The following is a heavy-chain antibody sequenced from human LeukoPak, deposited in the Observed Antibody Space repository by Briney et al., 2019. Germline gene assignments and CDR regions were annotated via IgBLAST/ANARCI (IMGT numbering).Heavy chain of an antibody. D-gene: IGHD1-26*01. Sequence: ASVRVSCKASGYTFTGYGSSWVRQAPGQGLEWMGWINTYNGNTNYVEKFQGRVTMTTDTSRSTAYMELRRLRSDDTAVYYCARDEASVSYRDYYYSMDVWGQGTTVTVSS. CDR3: ARDEASVSYRDYYYSMDV. CDR1: GYTFTGYG. CDR2: INTYNGNT. J-gene: IGHJ6*02. V-gene: IGHV1-18*01.